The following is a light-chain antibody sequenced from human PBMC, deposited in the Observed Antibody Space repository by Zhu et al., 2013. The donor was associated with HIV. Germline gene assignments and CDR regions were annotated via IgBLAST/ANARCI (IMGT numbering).Light chain of an antibody. Sequence: QSALTQPASVSGSPGQSITISCPGTSSDVGGYNYVSWYQQHPGKAPKLMIYEVSNRPSGVSNRFSGSKSGNTASLTISGLQAEDEADYYCQSYDSTLSASVFGGGTKLTVL. J-gene: IGLJ3*02. CDR2: EVS. CDR3: QSYDSTLSASV. V-gene: IGLV2-14*01. CDR1: SSDVGGYNY.